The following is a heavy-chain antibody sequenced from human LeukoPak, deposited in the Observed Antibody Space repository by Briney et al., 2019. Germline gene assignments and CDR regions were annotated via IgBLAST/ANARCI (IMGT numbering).Heavy chain of an antibody. CDR1: GGSISSYY. J-gene: IGHJ6*03. Sequence: SETLSLTCTVSGGSISSYYWSWIRQPPGKGLEWIGYIYYSGSTNYNPSLKSRVTISVDTSKNQFSLKLSSVTAADTAVYYCARDKEDYYGSGSYPSPFYYYMDVWGKGTTVTISS. CDR3: ARDKEDYYGSGSYPSPFYYYMDV. D-gene: IGHD3-10*01. CDR2: IYYSGST. V-gene: IGHV4-59*01.